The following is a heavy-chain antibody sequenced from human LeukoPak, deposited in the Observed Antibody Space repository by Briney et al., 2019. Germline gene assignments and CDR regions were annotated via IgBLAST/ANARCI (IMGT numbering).Heavy chain of an antibody. CDR3: ARGRHYYDSSGLSP. V-gene: IGHV4-34*01. CDR2: INHSGST. CDR1: GGSFSGYY. J-gene: IGHJ5*02. Sequence: SETLSLTCAVYGGSFSGYYWSWIRQPPGKGLEWIGEINHSGSTNYNPSLKSRVTISVDTSKNQFSLKLSPVTAADTAVYYCARGRHYYDSSGLSPWGQGTLVTVSS. D-gene: IGHD3-22*01.